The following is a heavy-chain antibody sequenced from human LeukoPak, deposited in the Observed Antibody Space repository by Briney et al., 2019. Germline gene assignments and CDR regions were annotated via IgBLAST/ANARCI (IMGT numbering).Heavy chain of an antibody. CDR3: ARRMVRGVITSPFDY. CDR1: GYNFSTYW. D-gene: IGHD3-10*01. V-gene: IGHV5-51*01. Sequence: GESLKISCKGSGYNFSTYWIAWVRQMPGKGLEWMGIIYHSDSDIRYSPSFQGQVTISADKSISTAYLQWSSLKASDSAMYYCARRMVRGVITSPFDYWGQGTLVTVSS. J-gene: IGHJ4*02. CDR2: IYHSDSDI.